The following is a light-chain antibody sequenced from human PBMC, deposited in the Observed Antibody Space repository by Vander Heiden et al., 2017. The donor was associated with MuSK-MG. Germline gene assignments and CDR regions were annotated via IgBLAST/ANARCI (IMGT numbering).Light chain of an antibody. J-gene: IGKJ2*01. V-gene: IGKV4-1*01. CDR3: QKYYTTPYT. Sequence: IVIIQSPDSLAVSLVERANIHCKSSQSVLYSYNNKKDVAWYQQKPGQPPKLLIYWASTRESGVPDRFSGSGSGTDFTLTISSLQAEDVAVYYCQKYYTTPYTFGQGTKLEIK. CDR1: QSVLYSYNNKKD. CDR2: WAS.